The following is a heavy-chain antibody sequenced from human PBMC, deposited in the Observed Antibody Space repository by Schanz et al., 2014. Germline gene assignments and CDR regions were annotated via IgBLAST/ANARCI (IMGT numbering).Heavy chain of an antibody. V-gene: IGHV3-33*01. D-gene: IGHD4-17*01. CDR2: TRYDGNNK. J-gene: IGHJ4*02. CDR3: VRDLSGDQTDY. Sequence: QVQLVESGGGVVQPGRSLRLSCAASGFTFSRYGMHWVRQAPGKGLEWVAATRYDGNNKYYVDSVKGRFTISRDNSKNTLYLQVNSLRAEDTAVYYCVRDLSGDQTDYWGQGTLVTVSS. CDR1: GFTFSRYG.